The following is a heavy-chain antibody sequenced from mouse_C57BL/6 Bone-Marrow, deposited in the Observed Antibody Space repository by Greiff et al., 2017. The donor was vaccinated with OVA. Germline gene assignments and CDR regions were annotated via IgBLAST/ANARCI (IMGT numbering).Heavy chain of an antibody. V-gene: IGHV2-6-1*01. CDR2: IWSDGST. Sequence: QVQLKQSGPGLVAPSQSLSITCTVSGFSLTSYGVHWVRQPPGKGLEWLVVIWSDGSTTYNSALKSRLSISKDNSKSQVFLKMNSLQTDDTAMYYCARHPDYERAMDYWGQGTSVTVSS. D-gene: IGHD2-4*01. J-gene: IGHJ4*01. CDR1: GFSLTSYG. CDR3: ARHPDYERAMDY.